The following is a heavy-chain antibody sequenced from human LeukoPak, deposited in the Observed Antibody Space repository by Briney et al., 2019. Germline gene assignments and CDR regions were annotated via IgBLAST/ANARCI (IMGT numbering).Heavy chain of an antibody. J-gene: IGHJ5*02. CDR3: ARERSGGTEWFDP. CDR2: IYSGGST. Sequence: PGGSLRLSCAASGFTVSSNYMSWVRQAPGKGLEWVSVIYSGGSTYYADSVKGRFTISRDNSRNTLYLQMNSLRAEDTAVYYCARERSGGTEWFDPWGQGTLVTVSS. V-gene: IGHV3-53*01. CDR1: GFTVSSNY. D-gene: IGHD3-10*01.